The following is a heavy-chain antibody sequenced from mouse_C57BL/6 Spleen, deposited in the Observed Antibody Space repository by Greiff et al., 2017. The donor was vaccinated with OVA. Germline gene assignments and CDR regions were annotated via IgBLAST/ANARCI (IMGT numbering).Heavy chain of an antibody. D-gene: IGHD2-3*01. CDR2: IYPGSGST. Sequence: VKLQESGAELVKPGASVKMSCKASGYTFTSYWITWVKQRPGQGLEWIGDIYPGSGSTNYNEKFKSKATLTVDTSSSTAYMQLSSLTSEDSAVYYCARPYDGYYGYFDVWGTGTTVTVSS. CDR3: ARPYDGYYGYFDV. CDR1: GYTFTSYW. V-gene: IGHV1-55*01. J-gene: IGHJ1*03.